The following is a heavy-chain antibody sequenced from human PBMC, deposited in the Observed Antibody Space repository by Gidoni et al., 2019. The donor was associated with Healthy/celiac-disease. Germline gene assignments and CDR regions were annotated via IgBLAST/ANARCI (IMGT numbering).Heavy chain of an antibody. Sequence: EVQLVESGGGLVKPGGSLRLSCAASGFTFSRYSMNWVRQAPGKGLEWVSSISSSSSYIYYADSVKGRFTISRDNAKNSLYLKMNILRAEDTAVYYCARHYYDSSVYFDYWGQGTLVTVSS. V-gene: IGHV3-21*01. J-gene: IGHJ4*02. CDR2: ISSSSSYI. CDR1: GFTFSRYS. CDR3: ARHYYDSSVYFDY. D-gene: IGHD3-22*01.